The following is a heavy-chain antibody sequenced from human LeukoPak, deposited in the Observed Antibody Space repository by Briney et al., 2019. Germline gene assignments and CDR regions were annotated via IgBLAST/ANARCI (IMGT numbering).Heavy chain of an antibody. J-gene: IGHJ3*02. D-gene: IGHD2-2*01. CDR2: ISYSGNA. CDR3: ARSYCSSSNCYAVGAFDI. Sequence: SETLSLTCSVSGGSISSGSYYWGWIRQPPGKGLEWIGSISYSGNAYYNPPLKSRVTISVDASKNQFSLRLSSVTAADTAVYYCARSYCSSSNCYAVGAFDIWGQGTTVTVSS. V-gene: IGHV4-39*01. CDR1: GGSISSGSYY.